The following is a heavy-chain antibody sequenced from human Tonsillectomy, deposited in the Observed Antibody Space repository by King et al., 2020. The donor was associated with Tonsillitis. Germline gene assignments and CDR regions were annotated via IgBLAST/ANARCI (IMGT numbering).Heavy chain of an antibody. CDR1: GFTFSNYG. CDR3: AKDYCGRTSCSAGAFDF. J-gene: IGHJ3*01. V-gene: IGHV3-30*18. D-gene: IGHD2-2*01. CDR2: TSYDGSNK. Sequence: VQLVESGGGVVQPGRSLRLSCAASGFTFSNYGMHWVRQAPGKGLEWVAVTSYDGSNKYYADSVKGRFTISRDNSKNTLYLQMNSLRDEDTAVYYCAKDYCGRTSCSAGAFDFWGLGTMVTVSS.